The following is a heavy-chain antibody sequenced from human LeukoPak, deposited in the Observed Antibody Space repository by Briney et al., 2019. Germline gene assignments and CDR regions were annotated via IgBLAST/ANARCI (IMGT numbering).Heavy chain of an antibody. CDR1: GGSISSSSYY. D-gene: IGHD3-22*01. V-gene: IGHV4-61*01. J-gene: IGHJ4*02. CDR3: ARTSSGYRPFDY. CDR2: IYYTGSS. Sequence: SETLSLTCTVSGGSISSSSYYWSWIRQSPGKGLEWIGYIYYTGSSSYNPSLRSRVTISADTSKNQFSLKLSSVTAADTAVYYCARTSSGYRPFDYWGQGTLVTVSS.